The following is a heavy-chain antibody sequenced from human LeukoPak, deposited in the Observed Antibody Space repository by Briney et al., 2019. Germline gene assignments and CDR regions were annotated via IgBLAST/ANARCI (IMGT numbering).Heavy chain of an antibody. CDR1: EDNFTTYL. J-gene: IGHJ3*01. CDR2: IYPGDSDT. CDR3: RTLGQCHSAYDAFHF. Sequence: GESLKISCKGSEDNFTTYLVGGVHQMPGKGLEWMGIIYPGDSDTRYSPSFQGQVTISADKSISTAYVQWRSLKASDTAMYYCRTLGQCHSAYDAFHFWCQGKMVTVSS. V-gene: IGHV5-51*07. D-gene: IGHD5/OR15-5a*01.